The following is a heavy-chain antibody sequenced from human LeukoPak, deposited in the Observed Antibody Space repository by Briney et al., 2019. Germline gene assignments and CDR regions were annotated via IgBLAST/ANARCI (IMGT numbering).Heavy chain of an antibody. V-gene: IGHV3-23*01. CDR1: GFTLSSYA. CDR2: INDSGGNT. J-gene: IGHJ5*02. CDR3: ARDHTVTTWNNWFDP. D-gene: IGHD4-11*01. Sequence: GGSLRLSCAASGFTLSSYAMSWVRQAPGKGLEWVSLINDSGGNTYYADSVKGRFTISRDNSKNTLFLQMSSLRAEDTAVYYCARDHTVTTWNNWFDPWGQGTLVTVSS.